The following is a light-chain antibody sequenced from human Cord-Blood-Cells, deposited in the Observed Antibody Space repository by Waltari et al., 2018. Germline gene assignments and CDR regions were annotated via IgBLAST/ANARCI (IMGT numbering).Light chain of an antibody. CDR3: SSYAGSNNYV. Sequence: QSALTQPPSASGSPGQSVTISCPGTSSDAGGYNYVSWYQQPPGKAPQLMIYEVSKLPSGVPDRFSGSKSGNTASLTVSGLQAEDEADYYCSSYAGSNNYVFGTGTKVTVL. J-gene: IGLJ1*01. V-gene: IGLV2-8*01. CDR1: SSDAGGYNY. CDR2: EVS.